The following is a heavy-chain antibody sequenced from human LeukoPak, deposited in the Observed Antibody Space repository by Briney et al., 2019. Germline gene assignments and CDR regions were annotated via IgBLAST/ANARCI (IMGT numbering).Heavy chain of an antibody. V-gene: IGHV1-18*01. CDR2: ISAYNGNT. J-gene: IGHJ4*02. CDR3: ARALWGVGYDSSGYPFDY. CDR1: GYTFTSYG. Sequence: GASVKVSCKASGYTFTSYGISWVRQAPGQGLEWMGWISAYNGNTNYAQKLQGRVTMTTDTSTSTAYMELRSLRSEDTAVYYCARALWGVGYDSSGYPFDYWGQGTLVTVSS. D-gene: IGHD3-22*01.